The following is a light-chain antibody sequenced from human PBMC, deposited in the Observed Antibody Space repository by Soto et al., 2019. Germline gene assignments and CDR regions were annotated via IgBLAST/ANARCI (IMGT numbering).Light chain of an antibody. CDR2: KAS. J-gene: IGKJ1*01. CDR1: QSISSW. Sequence: DIQMTQSPSTLSASVGDRVTITCRASQSISSWLAWYQQKPGKAPKLLIYKASSLESGVPSRFSGSRSGTEFTLTISSLQTDDFATYYCQQYNSFPTFGQGTKVEIK. CDR3: QQYNSFPT. V-gene: IGKV1-5*03.